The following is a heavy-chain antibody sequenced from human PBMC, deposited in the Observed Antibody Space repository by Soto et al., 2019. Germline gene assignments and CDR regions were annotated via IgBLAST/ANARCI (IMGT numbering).Heavy chain of an antibody. V-gene: IGHV3-74*01. D-gene: IGHD6-13*01. J-gene: IGHJ6*02. Sequence: EVQLLESGGGLVQPGGSLRLSCAASGFTFSSYWMHWVRQAPGKGLVWVSRINSDGSSTSYADSVKGRFTISRDNAKNTLYLQMNSLRAEDTAVYYCARPGGIAAADQYYYGMDVWGQGTTVTVSS. CDR1: GFTFSSYW. CDR3: ARPGGIAAADQYYYGMDV. CDR2: INSDGSST.